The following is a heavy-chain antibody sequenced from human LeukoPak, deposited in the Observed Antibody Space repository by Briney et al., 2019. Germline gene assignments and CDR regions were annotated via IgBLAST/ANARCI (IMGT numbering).Heavy chain of an antibody. CDR2: IYYSGST. CDR3: MSPSYYDSSGYSFDY. V-gene: IGHV4-59*05. J-gene: IGHJ4*02. CDR1: GGSISSDY. Sequence: SETLSLTCTVPGGSISSDYWCWIRQPLREGLGWIWYIYYSGSTYSNPSPKSRVTISVDTSKTKFSLMLSSVTAADTAVYYSMSPSYYDSSGYSFDYWGQGTLVTVSS. D-gene: IGHD3-22*01.